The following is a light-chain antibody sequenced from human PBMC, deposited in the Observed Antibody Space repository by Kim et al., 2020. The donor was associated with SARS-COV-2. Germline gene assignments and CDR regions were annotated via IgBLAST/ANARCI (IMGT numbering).Light chain of an antibody. J-gene: IGLJ3*02. Sequence: SCTDTTSEGGGYTVVSCYQQHPGKAPNLIIYDVSKRPSGVPARFSGSKSGNTASLTISGLQAEDEADYYCCSYAGNSYAGTYTWVFGGGTQLTVL. CDR3: CSYAGNSYAGTYTWV. V-gene: IGLV2-11*01. CDR1: TSEGGGYTV. CDR2: DVS.